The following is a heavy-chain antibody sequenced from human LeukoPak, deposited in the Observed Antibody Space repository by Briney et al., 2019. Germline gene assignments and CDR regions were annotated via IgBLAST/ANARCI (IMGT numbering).Heavy chain of an antibody. D-gene: IGHD1-1*01. CDR3: ARATPNWNEGTAFDY. J-gene: IGHJ4*02. CDR2: INWNGGST. Sequence: PGGSLRLSCAASGFTSDDYGMSWVRQAPGKGLEWVSGINWNGGSTGYADSVKGRFTISRDNAKNSLYLQMNSLRAEDTALYYCARATPNWNEGTAFDYWGQGTLVTVSS. CDR1: GFTSDDYG. V-gene: IGHV3-20*04.